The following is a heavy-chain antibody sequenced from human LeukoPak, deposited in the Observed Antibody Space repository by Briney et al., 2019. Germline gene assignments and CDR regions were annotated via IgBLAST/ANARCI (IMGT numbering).Heavy chain of an antibody. J-gene: IGHJ2*01. CDR1: GGSISSSSYY. CDR2: IYYSGST. Sequence: SETLSLTCTVSGGSISSSSYYWGWIRQPPGKGLEWIGSIYYSGSTYYNPSLKSRVTISVDTSKNQFSLKLSSVTAADTAVYFCARHGVQGPDCSTTSCYSDLWGRGTLVTVSS. CDR3: ARHGVQGPDCSTTSCYSDL. V-gene: IGHV4-39*01. D-gene: IGHD2-2*01.